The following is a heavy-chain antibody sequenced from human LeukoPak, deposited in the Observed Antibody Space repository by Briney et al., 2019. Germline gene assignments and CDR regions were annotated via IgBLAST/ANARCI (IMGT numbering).Heavy chain of an antibody. D-gene: IGHD1-1*01. CDR2: ITTSGGDT. V-gene: IGHV3-23*01. Sequence: GGSLRLSCAASGFTFSSYAMSWVRQAPGKGLEWISTITTSGGDTYYADSVKGRFTISRDNSKNTLYLQMNSLTAEDTAVYYCATTYSYWGQGTLVTVSS. CDR1: GFTFSSYA. J-gene: IGHJ4*02. CDR3: ATTYSY.